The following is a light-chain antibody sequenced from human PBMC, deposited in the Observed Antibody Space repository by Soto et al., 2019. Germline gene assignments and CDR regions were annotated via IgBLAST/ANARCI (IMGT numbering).Light chain of an antibody. J-gene: IGKJ1*01. Sequence: NKPPSTLSAYIGDRVTITCRASQGISSYLAWYQQKPGKAPKLLIYAASTLQSGVPSRFSGSGSGTDFTLTISCLQSEDFATYYSQQYYIYLPTFGQVTKVDI. CDR1: QGISSY. V-gene: IGKV1-8*01. CDR2: AAS. CDR3: QQYYIYLPT.